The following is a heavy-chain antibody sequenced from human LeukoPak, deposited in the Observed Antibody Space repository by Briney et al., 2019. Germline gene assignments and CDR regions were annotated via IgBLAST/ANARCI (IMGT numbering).Heavy chain of an antibody. Sequence: GGSLRLSCAASGFTFSSYAMSWVRQAPGKGLEWVSAISGSGGSTYYAHSVKGRFTISRDNSKNTLYLQMNSLRAEDTAVYYCAKDYGDYTRYFDYWGQGTLVTVSS. CDR3: AKDYGDYTRYFDY. V-gene: IGHV3-23*01. CDR2: ISGSGGST. D-gene: IGHD4-17*01. CDR1: GFTFSSYA. J-gene: IGHJ4*02.